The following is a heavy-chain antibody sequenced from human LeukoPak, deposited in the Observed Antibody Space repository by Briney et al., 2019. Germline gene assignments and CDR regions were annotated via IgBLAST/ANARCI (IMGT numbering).Heavy chain of an antibody. CDR2: IYSGGST. D-gene: IGHD3-22*01. Sequence: AGGSLRLSCAASGFTVSSNYMSWVRQAPGKGLEWVSVIYSGGSTYYADSVKGRFTISRDNSKNTLYLQMNSLRAEDTAVYYCVLNGYYYDSSGYSHGAYWGQGTLVTVSS. CDR3: VLNGYYYDSSGYSHGAY. CDR1: GFTVSSNY. J-gene: IGHJ4*02. V-gene: IGHV3-53*01.